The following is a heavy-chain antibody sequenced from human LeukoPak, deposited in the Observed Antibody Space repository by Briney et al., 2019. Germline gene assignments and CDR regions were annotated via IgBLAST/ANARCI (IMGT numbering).Heavy chain of an antibody. CDR1: GFTFSSYG. CDR2: ISSSSSYI. Sequence: GGSLRLSCAASGFTFSSYGMNWVRQAPGKGLEWVSFISSSSSYIYYADSVKGRFTISRDNAKNLLYLQMNSLRAEDTAVYYCARGWEQWLVRRPFDYWGQGTLVTVSS. D-gene: IGHD6-19*01. V-gene: IGHV3-21*01. J-gene: IGHJ4*02. CDR3: ARGWEQWLVRRPFDY.